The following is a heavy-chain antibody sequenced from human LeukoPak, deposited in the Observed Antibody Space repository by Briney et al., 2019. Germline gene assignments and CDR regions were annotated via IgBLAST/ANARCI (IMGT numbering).Heavy chain of an antibody. V-gene: IGHV1-2*02. Sequence: VASVKVSCKASGYTFTGYYMHWVRQAPGQGLEWMGWINPNSGGTNYAQKFQGRVTMTRDTSISTAYMELSRLRSDDTAVYYCARDFAAAGSHHYYYYYMDVWGKGTTVTVSS. D-gene: IGHD6-13*01. CDR3: ARDFAAAGSHHYYYYYMDV. CDR2: INPNSGGT. J-gene: IGHJ6*03. CDR1: GYTFTGYY.